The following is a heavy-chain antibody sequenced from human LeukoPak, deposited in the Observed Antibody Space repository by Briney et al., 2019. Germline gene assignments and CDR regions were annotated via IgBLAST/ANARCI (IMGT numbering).Heavy chain of an antibody. CDR2: INHSGST. J-gene: IGHJ4*02. CDR3: ARAGAVGFDY. CDR1: GGSFSGYY. V-gene: IGHV4-34*01. Sequence: SETLSLTCAVYGGSFSGYYWSWIRQPPGKGLEWVGEINHSGSTNYNPSLKSRVTISVDTSKNQFSLKLSSVTAADTAVYYCARAGAVGFDYWGQGTLVTLSS. D-gene: IGHD6-19*01.